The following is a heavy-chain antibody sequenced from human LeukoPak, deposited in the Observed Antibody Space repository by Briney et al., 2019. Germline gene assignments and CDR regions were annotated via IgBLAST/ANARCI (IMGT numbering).Heavy chain of an antibody. V-gene: IGHV3-30-3*01. CDR1: GFTFSSYA. J-gene: IGHJ4*02. CDR2: ISYDGSNK. D-gene: IGHD3-10*01. CDR3: ARDRLDGSGSFDY. Sequence: GGSLRLSCAASGFTFSSYAMHWVRQAPGKGLEWVAVISYDGSNKYYADSVKGRFTISRDNSKNTLCLQMNSLRAEDTAVYYCARDRLDGSGSFDYWGQGTLVTVSS.